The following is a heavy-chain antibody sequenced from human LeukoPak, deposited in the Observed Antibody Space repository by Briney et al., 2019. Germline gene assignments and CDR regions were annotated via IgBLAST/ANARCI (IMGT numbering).Heavy chain of an antibody. J-gene: IGHJ4*02. D-gene: IGHD3-22*01. CDR1: GGSISNSSYY. Sequence: PSETLSLTCTVSGGSISNSSYYWGWIRQPPGKGLEWIGSIYYSGSTYYNPSLKSRVTISVGTSKNQFSLKLSSVTAADTAVYYCARLVGVEYYYDSSGYYPNSFDYWGQGTLVTVSS. CDR2: IYYSGST. CDR3: ARLVGVEYYYDSSGYYPNSFDY. V-gene: IGHV4-39*01.